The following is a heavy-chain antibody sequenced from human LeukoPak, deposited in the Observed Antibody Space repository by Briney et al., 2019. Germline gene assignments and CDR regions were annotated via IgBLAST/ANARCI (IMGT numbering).Heavy chain of an antibody. V-gene: IGHV1-69*05. J-gene: IGHJ3*02. CDR1: GDTFSRYA. CDR3: ARACGGDCSDAFDI. D-gene: IGHD2-21*02. CDR2: IIPIFGTP. Sequence: GASVKVSCKASGDTFSRYAISWVRQAPGQGLEWMAGIIPIFGTPNYAQKFQGRVTITTDESTSTAYMELSSLRSEDTAVYYCARACGGDCSDAFDIWGQGTMVTVSS.